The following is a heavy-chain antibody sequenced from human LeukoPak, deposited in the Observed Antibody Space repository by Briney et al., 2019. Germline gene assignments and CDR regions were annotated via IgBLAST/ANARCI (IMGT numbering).Heavy chain of an antibody. D-gene: IGHD3-9*01. CDR3: ARANDNYYYYYMDV. V-gene: IGHV3-48*01. CDR2: ISSSSSTI. CDR1: GFTFSSYS. J-gene: IGHJ6*03. Sequence: GGSLRLSCAASGFTFSSYSMNWVRQAPGKGLEWVSHISSSSSTIYYADSVKGRFTISRDNAKNSLYLQMNSLRAEDTAVYYCARANDNYYYYYMDVWGKGTTVTISS.